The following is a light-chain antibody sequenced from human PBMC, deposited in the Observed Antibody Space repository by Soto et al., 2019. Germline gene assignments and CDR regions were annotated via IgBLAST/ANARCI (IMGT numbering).Light chain of an antibody. CDR3: QQYNSYSPT. CDR2: KAS. CDR1: QGISVW. Sequence: IQKTQSPSTLSASVGDRVTITCRASQGISVWLAWYQQKAGKAPNLLIYKASRLESGVPSRFSGSGSETEFTLTISGLQPGDSATYYCQQYNSYSPTFGQGTKVDIK. V-gene: IGKV1-5*03. J-gene: IGKJ1*01.